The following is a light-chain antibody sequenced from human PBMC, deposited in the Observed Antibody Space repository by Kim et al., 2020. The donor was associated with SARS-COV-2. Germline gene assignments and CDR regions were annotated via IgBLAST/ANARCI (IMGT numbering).Light chain of an antibody. J-gene: IGLJ2*01. Sequence: AFGQTVRITCQGDSLRSYYASWYQQKPGQAPVLVIYDKNNRPSGIPDRFSGSSSGNTASLTITGAQAEDEADYYCNSRDSSGNHLVFGGGTQLTVL. CDR3: NSRDSSGNHLV. V-gene: IGLV3-19*01. CDR1: SLRSYY. CDR2: DKN.